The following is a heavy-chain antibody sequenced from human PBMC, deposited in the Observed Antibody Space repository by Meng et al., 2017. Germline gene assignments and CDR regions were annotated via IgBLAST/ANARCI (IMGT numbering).Heavy chain of an antibody. D-gene: IGHD1-20*01. Sequence: HVQLQESGPGLVKPSETLSLTCTVSGGSISSYYWSWIRQPPGKGLEWIGYIYYSGSTNYNPSLKSRVTISVDTSKNQFSLKLSFVTAADTAVYYCARAPRDTNWYEDAFDIWGQGTMVTVSS. J-gene: IGHJ3*02. CDR3: ARAPRDTNWYEDAFDI. CDR1: GGSISSYY. CDR2: IYYSGST. V-gene: IGHV4-59*01.